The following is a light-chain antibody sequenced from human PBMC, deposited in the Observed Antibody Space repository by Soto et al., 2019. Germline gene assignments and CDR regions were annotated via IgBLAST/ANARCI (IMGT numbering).Light chain of an antibody. CDR3: QQYNNWPFS. CDR1: QGVTTN. CDR2: DVS. V-gene: IGKV3-15*01. J-gene: IGKJ5*01. Sequence: IVITQSAASLSLSPGERVTLSCMAGQGVTTNFALYQQKSGQSPRLLIYDVSTRATGVPARFSGTGSETDFTLTISGLQSEDSAVYFCQQYNNWPFSFGQGTRLEIK.